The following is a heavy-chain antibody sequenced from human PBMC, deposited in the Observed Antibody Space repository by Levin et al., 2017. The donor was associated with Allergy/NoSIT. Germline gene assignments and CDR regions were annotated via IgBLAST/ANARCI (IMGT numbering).Heavy chain of an antibody. CDR3: ARRGEWSLFDY. CDR1: GFTFSSYW. D-gene: IGHD3-3*01. CDR2: INLDGTEK. J-gene: IGHJ4*02. V-gene: IGHV3-7*01. Sequence: GESLKISCAASGFTFSSYWMSWVRQAPGKGLEWVANINLDGTEKDYVGSVKGRFTISRDNANNSLFLQVNSLRVDDTAVYYCARRGEWSLFDYWGQGTLVTVSS.